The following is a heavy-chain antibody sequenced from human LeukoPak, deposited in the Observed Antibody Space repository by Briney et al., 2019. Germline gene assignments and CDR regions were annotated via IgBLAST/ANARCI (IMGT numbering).Heavy chain of an antibody. D-gene: IGHD6-13*01. Sequence: SETLSLTCTVSGGSISSYYWSWIRQPPGKGLGWIGYIYYSGSTNYNPSLKSRVTISLDTSKNQFSLKLTSVTAADTAVYYCARVAAAAQFYYYGMDVWGQGTTVTVSS. CDR1: GGSISSYY. CDR3: ARVAAAAQFYYYGMDV. CDR2: IYYSGST. J-gene: IGHJ6*02. V-gene: IGHV4-59*01.